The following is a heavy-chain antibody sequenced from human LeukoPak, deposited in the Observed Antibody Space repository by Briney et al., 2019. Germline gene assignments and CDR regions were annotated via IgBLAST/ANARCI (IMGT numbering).Heavy chain of an antibody. V-gene: IGHV4-34*01. CDR2: INHSGST. J-gene: IGHJ4*02. CDR1: GGSFSGYY. CDR3: ARGRGDFWSGYFFDY. Sequence: SETLSLTCAVYGGSFSGYYWSWIRQPPGKGLEWIGEINHSGSTNYNPSLKSRVTISVDTSKNRFSLKLSSVTAADTAVYYCARGRGDFWSGYFFDYWGQGTLVTVSS. D-gene: IGHD3-3*01.